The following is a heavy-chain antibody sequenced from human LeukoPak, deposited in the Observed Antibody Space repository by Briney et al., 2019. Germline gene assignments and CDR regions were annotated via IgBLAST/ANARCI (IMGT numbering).Heavy chain of an antibody. CDR3: AKDVRGEAAAQNY. CDR2: IRYDDTKK. CDR1: GFSFRTYG. V-gene: IGHV3-30*18. J-gene: IGHJ4*02. D-gene: IGHD6-13*01. Sequence: GRSLRLSCAASGFSFRTYGMHWVRQAPGEGPEWVAVIRYDDTKKYYADSVQGRFTISRDSSQNTLYLQMNSLRPEDTAVYYCAKDVRGEAAAQNYWGQGTLVTVSS.